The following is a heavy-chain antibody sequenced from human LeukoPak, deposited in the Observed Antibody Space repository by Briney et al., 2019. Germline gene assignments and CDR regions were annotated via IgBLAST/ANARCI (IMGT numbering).Heavy chain of an antibody. D-gene: IGHD2-2*01. Sequence: GRSLRLSCAASGFTFSNYGMHWVRPAPGKGLEWVAVISNDGNNKYYADSVKGRFTISRDNSKNTVYLQMSSLRADDTAVYHCAKDIGVRTVLGYCSSTSCSIDYWGQGTLVTVS. V-gene: IGHV3-30*18. CDR1: GFTFSNYG. CDR2: ISNDGNNK. CDR3: AKDIGVRTVLGYCSSTSCSIDY. J-gene: IGHJ4*02.